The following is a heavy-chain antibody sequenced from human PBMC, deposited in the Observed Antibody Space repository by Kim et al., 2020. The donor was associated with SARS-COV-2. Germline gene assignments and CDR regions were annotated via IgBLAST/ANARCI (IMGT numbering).Heavy chain of an antibody. CDR3: AKDDTGLGSYLPDY. D-gene: IGHD3-10*01. V-gene: IGHV3-30-3*01. CDR2: ISFDGSNK. CDR1: GFSFSTYA. Sequence: GGSLRLSCVASGFSFSTYAMHWVRQAPGKGLEWVALISFDGSNKYYADSVKGRFTISRDNSKNTLYLQMNSLRTEDTAVYYSAKDDTGLGSYLPDYWGQGTLVTVSS. J-gene: IGHJ4*02.